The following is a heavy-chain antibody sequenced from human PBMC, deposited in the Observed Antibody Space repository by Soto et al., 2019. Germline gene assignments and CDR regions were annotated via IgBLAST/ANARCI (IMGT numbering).Heavy chain of an antibody. D-gene: IGHD6-13*01. CDR2: LYPGDSDT. CDR1: GYSFTSYW. J-gene: IGHJ5*01. CDR3: ARHGWIAAAGKGRGNWFDP. Sequence: EVQLVQSGAEVKKPGESLKISCKGSGYSFTSYWIGWVHQMPGKGLAWMGILYPGDSDTRYSPSFQGQVTISADKSISTAYLQWSSLKASDTAMYYCARHGWIAAAGKGRGNWFDPWGQATLVTVSS. V-gene: IGHV5-51*07.